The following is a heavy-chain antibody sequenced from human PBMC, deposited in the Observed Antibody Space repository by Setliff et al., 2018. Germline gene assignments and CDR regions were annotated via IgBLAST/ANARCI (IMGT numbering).Heavy chain of an antibody. CDR3: AGSTVTQVDY. CDR1: GGSISSYY. D-gene: IGHD4-17*01. CDR2: IYYSGST. J-gene: IGHJ4*02. V-gene: IGHV4-59*08. Sequence: SETLSLTCTVSGGSISSYYWSWIRQPAGKGLEWIGYIYYSGSTNYNPSLKSRVTISVDTSKNHFSLKLSSVTAADTAVYYCAGSTVTQVDYWGQGTLVTVSS.